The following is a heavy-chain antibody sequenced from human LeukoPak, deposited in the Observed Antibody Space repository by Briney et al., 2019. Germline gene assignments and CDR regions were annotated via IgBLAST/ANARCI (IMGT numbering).Heavy chain of an antibody. CDR3: ARSPETDCSSTSCYIGAPRERGWFDP. D-gene: IGHD2-2*02. V-gene: IGHV4-34*01. J-gene: IGHJ5*02. CDR2: INHSGST. Sequence: SETLSLTCAVYGGSFSGYYWSWIRQPPGKGLEWIGEINHSGSTNYNPSLKSRVTISVDTSKNQFSLKLSSVTAADTAVYYCARSPETDCSSTSCYIGAPRERGWFDPWGQGTLVTVSS. CDR1: GGSFSGYY.